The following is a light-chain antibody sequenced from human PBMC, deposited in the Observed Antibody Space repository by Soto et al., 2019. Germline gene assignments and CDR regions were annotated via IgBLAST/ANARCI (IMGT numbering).Light chain of an antibody. CDR2: GND. J-gene: IGLJ2*01. CDR3: QSYDSSRGGV. CDR1: SSNIGASYG. Sequence: QAVVTQPPSVSGAPGQRVTISCTGSSSNIGASYGVHWYQQLPGTAPKLLIYGNDNRPSGVPDRFSGSKSGTSASLAITGLLAEDGADYYCQSYDSSRGGVSGGGTK. V-gene: IGLV1-40*01.